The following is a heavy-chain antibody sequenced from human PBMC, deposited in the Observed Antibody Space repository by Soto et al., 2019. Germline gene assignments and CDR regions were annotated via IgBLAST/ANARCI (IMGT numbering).Heavy chain of an antibody. CDR3: AGGGGSIAVAGLIDY. V-gene: IGHV4-61*01. CDR1: GGSVSSGSYY. CDR2: IYYSGST. J-gene: IGHJ4*02. D-gene: IGHD6-19*01. Sequence: QVQLQESGPGLVKPSETLSLTCTVSGGSVSSGSYYWSWIRQPPGKGLEWIGYIYYSGSTNYNPSPKGRVTTSGDPSKNQFSLEGGSGAAAEPAVYYGAGGGGSIAVAGLIDYWGQGTLVTVSS.